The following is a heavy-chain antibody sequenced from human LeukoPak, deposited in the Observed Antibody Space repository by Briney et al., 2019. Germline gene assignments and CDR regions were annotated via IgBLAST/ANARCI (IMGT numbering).Heavy chain of an antibody. V-gene: IGHV1-8*01. Sequence: ASVKVSCKASGYAFTSYDINWVRQATGQGLEWMGWMNPNSGNTGYAQKFQGRVTMTRNTSISTAYMELSSLRSEDTAVYYCARGGSDSSGYFFDYWGQGTLVTVSS. CDR1: GYAFTSYD. D-gene: IGHD3-22*01. J-gene: IGHJ4*02. CDR3: ARGGSDSSGYFFDY. CDR2: MNPNSGNT.